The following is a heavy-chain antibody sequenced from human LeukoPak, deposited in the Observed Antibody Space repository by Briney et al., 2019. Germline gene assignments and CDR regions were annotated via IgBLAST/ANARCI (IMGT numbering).Heavy chain of an antibody. V-gene: IGHV4-4*02. J-gene: IGHJ4*02. CDR3: ARVGAEANFDY. CDR1: GGSMSSSNW. CDR2: INHSGST. D-gene: IGHD4/OR15-4a*01. Sequence: SETLSFTCAVSGGSMSSSNWWSWVRQPPGKGLEWIGEINHSGSTNYNPSLKSRVTISVDTSKNHFSLNLSSVTAADTAVYYCARVGAEANFDYWGQGTLVTVST.